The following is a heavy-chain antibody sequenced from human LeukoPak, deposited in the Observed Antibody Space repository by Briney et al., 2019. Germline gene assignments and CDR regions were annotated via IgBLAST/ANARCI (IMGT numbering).Heavy chain of an antibody. CDR1: GYTFTNYA. J-gene: IGHJ5*02. CDR3: ARSWGSISHIGNWCDP. V-gene: IGHV1-3*01. CDR2: INAASGNT. Sequence: GASVKVSCKASGYTFTNYAMHWVRQAPGQRLEWMGWINAASGNTKYSQKFQGRVTITRDTSATTTYMELSSLRSEDTAVYYCARSWGSISHIGNWCDPWGQGTLVIVS. D-gene: IGHD2-2*01.